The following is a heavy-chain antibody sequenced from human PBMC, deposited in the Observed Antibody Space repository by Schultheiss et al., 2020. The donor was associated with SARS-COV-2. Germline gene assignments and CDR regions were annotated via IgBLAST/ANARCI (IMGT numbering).Heavy chain of an antibody. CDR2: IYYSGST. CDR3: ARWGRCRYCSGGSCKYFDY. Sequence: SETLSLTCTVSGGSISSSSYYWGWIRQHPGKGLEWIGYIYYSGSTYYNPSLKSRVTISVDTSKNQFSLKLSSVTAADTAVYYCARWGRCRYCSGGSCKYFDYWGQGTLVTVSS. J-gene: IGHJ4*02. CDR1: GGSISSSSYY. V-gene: IGHV4-31*03. D-gene: IGHD2-15*01.